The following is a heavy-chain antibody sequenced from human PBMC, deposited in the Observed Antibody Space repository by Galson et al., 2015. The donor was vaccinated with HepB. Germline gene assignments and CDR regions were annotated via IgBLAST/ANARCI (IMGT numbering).Heavy chain of an antibody. Sequence: SLRLSCAASGFTFSSYSMNWVRQAPGKGLEWVSYISSSSSTIYYAVSVKGRFTTSRDNAKNSLYLQMNSLRAEDTAVYYCALLIYCSSTSCYTADYYYYYMDVWGKGTTVTVSS. CDR3: ALLIYCSSTSCYTADYYYYYMDV. J-gene: IGHJ6*03. V-gene: IGHV3-48*01. CDR1: GFTFSSYS. CDR2: ISSSSSTI. D-gene: IGHD2-2*02.